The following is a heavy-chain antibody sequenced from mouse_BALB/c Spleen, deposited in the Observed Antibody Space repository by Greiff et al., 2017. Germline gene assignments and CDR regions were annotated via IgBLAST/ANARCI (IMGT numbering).Heavy chain of an antibody. CDR2: INPSTGYT. V-gene: IGHV1-7*01. D-gene: IGHD1-1*01. J-gene: IGHJ4*01. Sequence: VQLQQSGAELAKPGASVKMSCKASGYTFTSYWMHWVKQRPGQGLEWIGYINPSTGYTEYNQKFKDKATLTADKSSSTAYMQLSSMTSEDSAVYYCAIGVLRVGYAMDYWGQGTSVTVSS. CDR3: AIGVLRVGYAMDY. CDR1: GYTFTSYW.